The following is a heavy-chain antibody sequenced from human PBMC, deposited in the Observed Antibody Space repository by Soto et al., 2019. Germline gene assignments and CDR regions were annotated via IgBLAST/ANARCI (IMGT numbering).Heavy chain of an antibody. CDR2: VYYSDT. CDR1: GDSINVHY. CDR3: ARPAYYYGSGTLHAFDM. V-gene: IGHV4-59*11. D-gene: IGHD3-10*01. Sequence: PSATLSLTCTVSGDSINVHYWTWLRQPPGRGLVWFGYVYYSDTNYNPSLESRVTISLDTSKIRFFLKLSSVTAADTAMYYCARPAYYYGSGTLHAFDMWGLGTMVTVSS. J-gene: IGHJ3*02.